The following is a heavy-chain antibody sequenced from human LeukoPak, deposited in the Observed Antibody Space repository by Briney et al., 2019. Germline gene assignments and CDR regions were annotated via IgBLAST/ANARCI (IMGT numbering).Heavy chain of an antibody. Sequence: QPGGSLRLPCAAAGFTFSNYWMHWVRQAPGKGLVWVSRIKSDGRTNYADSVKGRFTISRDNAKNTVSLQMNSLRAEDTGVYYCATAPSEIGGYYPEYFRHWGQATLVTVSS. CDR3: ATAPSEIGGYYPEYFRH. V-gene: IGHV3-74*01. CDR2: IKSDGRT. D-gene: IGHD3-22*01. J-gene: IGHJ1*01. CDR1: GFTFSNYW.